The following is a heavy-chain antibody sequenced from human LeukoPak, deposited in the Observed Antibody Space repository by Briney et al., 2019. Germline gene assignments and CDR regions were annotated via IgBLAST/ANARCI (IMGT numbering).Heavy chain of an antibody. V-gene: IGHV1-24*01. D-gene: IGHD4-23*01. J-gene: IGHJ4*02. Sequence: ASVKVSCKASGYTLTELSMHWVRQAPGKGLEWMGGFDPEDGETIYAQKFQGRVTMTEDTSTDTAYVELSSLRSEDTAVYYCATLGVVGGNSEFDYWGQGTLVTVSS. CDR3: ATLGVVGGNSEFDY. CDR2: FDPEDGET. CDR1: GYTLTELS.